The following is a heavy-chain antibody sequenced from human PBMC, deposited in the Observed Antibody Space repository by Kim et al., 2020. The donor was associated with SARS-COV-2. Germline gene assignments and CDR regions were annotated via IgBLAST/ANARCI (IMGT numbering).Heavy chain of an antibody. Sequence: GGSLRLSCAASGFTFSSYAMSWVRQAPGKGLEWVSAISGSGGSTYYADSVKGRFTISRDNSKNTLYLQMNSLRAEDTAVYYCAKDPSCGGDCYSSGTLDYWGQGTLVTVSS. V-gene: IGHV3-23*01. D-gene: IGHD2-21*01. CDR2: ISGSGGST. CDR3: AKDPSCGGDCYSSGTLDY. J-gene: IGHJ4*02. CDR1: GFTFSSYA.